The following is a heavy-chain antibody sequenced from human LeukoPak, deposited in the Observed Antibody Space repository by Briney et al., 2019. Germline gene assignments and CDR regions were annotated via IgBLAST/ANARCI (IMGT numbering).Heavy chain of an antibody. J-gene: IGHJ4*02. V-gene: IGHV3-21*01. D-gene: IGHD3-22*01. CDR3: ARAGYDSSGYYYFDY. CDR1: GFTFSSYS. CDR2: ISSSSYI. Sequence: GGSLRLSCAASGFTFSSYSMNWVRQAPGKGLEWVSSISSSSYIYYADSVKGRFTISRDNAKNSLYLQMNSLRAEDTAVYYCARAGYDSSGYYYFDYWGQGTLVTVSS.